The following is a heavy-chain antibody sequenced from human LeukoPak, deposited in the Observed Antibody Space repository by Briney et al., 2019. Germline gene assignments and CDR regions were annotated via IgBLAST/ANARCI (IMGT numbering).Heavy chain of an antibody. D-gene: IGHD3-16*02. J-gene: IGHJ4*02. V-gene: IGHV4-39*01. Sequence: SETLSLTCSVSGGSISKSNHYWGWIRQPPGKGLEWIGSIYYGGSTYYNPSLKSRVTISVDTSKNQFSLRLRSVTAADTAVYYCARDRGRDTFGYWGQGTQVTVSS. CDR1: GGSISKSNHY. CDR2: IYYGGST. CDR3: ARDRGRDTFGY.